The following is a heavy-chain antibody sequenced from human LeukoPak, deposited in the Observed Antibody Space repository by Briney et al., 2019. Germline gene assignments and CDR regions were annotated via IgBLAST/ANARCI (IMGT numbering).Heavy chain of an antibody. V-gene: IGHV4-34*01. CDR3: AREYGSGSYFDY. Sequence: PSETLSLTCAVYGGSFSGYYWSWIRQPPGKGLEWIGEINHSGSTNYNPSLKSRVTISVDMSKNQFSLKLSSVTAADTAVYYCAREYGSGSYFDYWGQGTLVTVSS. D-gene: IGHD3-10*01. CDR2: INHSGST. CDR1: GGSFSGYY. J-gene: IGHJ4*02.